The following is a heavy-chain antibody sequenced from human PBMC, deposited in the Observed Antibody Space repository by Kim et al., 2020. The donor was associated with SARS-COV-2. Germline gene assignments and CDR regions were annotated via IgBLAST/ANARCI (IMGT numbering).Heavy chain of an antibody. CDR3: AHSYSSGYYPRPFDY. J-gene: IGHJ4*02. Sequence: PSLKSRLTITKDTSKNQVVLTMTNMDPVDTATYYCAHSYSSGYYPRPFDYWGQGTLVTVSS. V-gene: IGHV2-5*01. D-gene: IGHD3-22*01.